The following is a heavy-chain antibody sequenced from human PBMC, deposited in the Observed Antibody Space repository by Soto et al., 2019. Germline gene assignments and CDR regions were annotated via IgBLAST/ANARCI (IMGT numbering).Heavy chain of an antibody. J-gene: IGHJ4*02. Sequence: QVQLVESGGGVVQPGRSLRLSCAASGFTFSSYAMHWVRQAPGKGLEWVAVISYDGSNKYYADSVKGRFTISRDNSKNTLYRQMNSLRAEDTAVYYCARDLEGRSGWFRGRFLGFDYWGQGTLVTVSS. CDR2: ISYDGSNK. CDR3: ARDLEGRSGWFRGRFLGFDY. D-gene: IGHD6-19*01. V-gene: IGHV3-30-3*01. CDR1: GFTFSSYA.